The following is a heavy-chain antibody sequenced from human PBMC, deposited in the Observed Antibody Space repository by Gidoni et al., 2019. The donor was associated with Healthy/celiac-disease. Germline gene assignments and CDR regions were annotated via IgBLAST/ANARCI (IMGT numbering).Heavy chain of an antibody. J-gene: IGHJ4*02. D-gene: IGHD2-21*01. CDR2: IYYSGST. Sequence: QVQLQESGPALVKPSQTLSLTCTFSGGSISSGGYYWRGIRQHPGKGLEWIGYIYYSGSTYYNPSLKSRVTISVDTSKNQFSLKLSSVTAADTAVYYCARGGDGYYYWGQGTLVTVSS. V-gene: IGHV4-31*03. CDR3: ARGGDGYYY. CDR1: GGSISSGGYY.